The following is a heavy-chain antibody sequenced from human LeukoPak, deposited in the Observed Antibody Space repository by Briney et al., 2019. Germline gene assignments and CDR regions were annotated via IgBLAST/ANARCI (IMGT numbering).Heavy chain of an antibody. CDR1: GGSISSYY. CDR2: SYYSGST. CDR3: ARGSFGMDV. D-gene: IGHD3-16*02. Sequence: SETLSLTCTVSGGSISSYYWSWIRQPPGKGLEWIGYSYYSGSTNYNPSLKSRVTISVDTSKNQFSLKLSSVTAADTAVYYCARGSFGMDVWGQGTTVTVSS. V-gene: IGHV4-59*01. J-gene: IGHJ6*02.